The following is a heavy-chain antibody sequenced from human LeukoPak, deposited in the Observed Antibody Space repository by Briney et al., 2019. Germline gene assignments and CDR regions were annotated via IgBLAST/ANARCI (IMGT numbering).Heavy chain of an antibody. D-gene: IGHD2-2*01. CDR3: AREKVRQSGMDV. CDR2: INPNSGGT. J-gene: IGHJ6*02. V-gene: IGHV1-2*06. Sequence: ASVKVSCKTSGYTFTGYYMHWVRQAPGQGLEWMGRINPNSGGTNYAQKFQGRVTMTRDTSISTAYMELSRLRSDDTAVYYCAREKVRQSGMDVWGQGTTVTVSS. CDR1: GYTFTGYY.